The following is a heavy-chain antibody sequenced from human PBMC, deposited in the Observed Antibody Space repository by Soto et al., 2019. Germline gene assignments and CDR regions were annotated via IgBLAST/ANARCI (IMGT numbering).Heavy chain of an antibody. CDR3: ATSVNSAMAFDY. V-gene: IGHV1-46*01. D-gene: IGHD5-18*01. Sequence: QVQLVPSGAEVRKPGASVKVSCKASGYTFTHYYIHWVRQAPGQGLEWMGIINPNGGVTTYAQKFLAGFTMTRDTSTSTVYMELSSLRSEDSAVYYCATSVNSAMAFDYWGQGTLVTVSS. J-gene: IGHJ4*02. CDR1: GYTFTHYY. CDR2: INPNGGVT.